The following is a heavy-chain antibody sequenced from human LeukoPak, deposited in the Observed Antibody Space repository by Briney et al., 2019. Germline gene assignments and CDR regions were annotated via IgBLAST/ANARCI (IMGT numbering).Heavy chain of an antibody. V-gene: IGHV3-30-3*01. Sequence: QPGGSLRLSCAASGFTFSSYAMHWVRQAPGKGLEWVAVISYDGSNKYYADSVKGRFTISRDNSKNTLYLQMNSLRAEDTAVYYCARAPVARGFYYFDYWGQGTLVTVSS. CDR2: ISYDGSNK. CDR1: GFTFSSYA. CDR3: ARAPVARGFYYFDY. J-gene: IGHJ4*02. D-gene: IGHD6-19*01.